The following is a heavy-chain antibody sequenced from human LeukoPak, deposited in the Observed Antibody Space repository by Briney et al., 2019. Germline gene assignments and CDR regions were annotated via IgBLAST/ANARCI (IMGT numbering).Heavy chain of an antibody. CDR3: ARGGARQQLVENYFDY. D-gene: IGHD6-13*01. CDR2: IYRGVST. CDR1: GFTVSSNY. V-gene: IGHV3-53*01. Sequence: GGSLRLSCAASGFTVSSNYMSWVRQAPGKGLEWVSVIYRGVSTYYADSVKGRFTVSRDNSKNTLYLQMNSLRAEDAAVYYCARGGARQQLVENYFDYWGQGTLVTVSS. J-gene: IGHJ4*02.